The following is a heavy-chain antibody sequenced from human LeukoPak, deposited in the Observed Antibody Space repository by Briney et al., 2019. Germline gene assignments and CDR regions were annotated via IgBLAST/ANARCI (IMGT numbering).Heavy chain of an antibody. V-gene: IGHV3-66*01. D-gene: IGHD3-22*01. CDR1: GFTVSGSY. CDR3: ARNYYDSSAYYYFDY. CDR2: IYSGGGT. J-gene: IGHJ4*02. Sequence: GSVRLSCAASGFTVSGSYMNWVRQAPGKGLEWVSLIYSGGGTYYADSVKGRFNISRDNSKNTLYLQMNSLRAEDTAVYYCARNYYDSSAYYYFDYWGQGTLVTVSS.